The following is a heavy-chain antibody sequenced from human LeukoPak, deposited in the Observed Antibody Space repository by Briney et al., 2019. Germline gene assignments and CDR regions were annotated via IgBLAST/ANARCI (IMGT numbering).Heavy chain of an antibody. CDR3: ARGVDIVVVPAAIHP. J-gene: IGHJ5*02. V-gene: IGHV1-46*03. Sequence: ASVKVSCKASGYTFTSYYMHWVRQAPGQGFEWMGIINPSGGSTSYAQKFQGRVTMTRDTSTSTVYMELSSLRSEDTAVYYCARGVDIVVVPAAIHPWGQGTLVTVSS. CDR1: GYTFTSYY. CDR2: INPSGGST. D-gene: IGHD2-2*03.